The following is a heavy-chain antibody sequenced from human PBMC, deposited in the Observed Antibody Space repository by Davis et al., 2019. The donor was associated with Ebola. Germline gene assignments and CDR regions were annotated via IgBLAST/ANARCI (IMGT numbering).Heavy chain of an antibody. CDR3: ARGSAYARFDY. J-gene: IGHJ4*02. V-gene: IGHV4-30-2*01. CDR1: GGSISSGGYS. CDR2: IYHSGST. D-gene: IGHD4-17*01. Sequence: SETLSLTCAVSGGSISSGGYSWSWIRQPPGKGLEWIGYIYHSGSTYYNPSLKSRVTISVDTSKNQFSLKLSSVTAADTAVYYCARGSAYARFDYWGQGTLVTVSS.